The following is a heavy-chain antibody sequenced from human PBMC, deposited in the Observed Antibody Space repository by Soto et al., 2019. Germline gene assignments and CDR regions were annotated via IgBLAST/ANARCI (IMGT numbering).Heavy chain of an antibody. D-gene: IGHD3-22*01. CDR3: ARDSSGSGGVFDI. J-gene: IGHJ3*02. CDR2: ISSSSYI. Sequence: PGGSLRLSCAASGFTFSSYSMNWVRQAPGKGLEWVSSISSSSYIYYADSVKGRFTISRDNAKNSLYLQMNSLRAEDTAVYYCARDSSGSGGVFDIWGQGTMVTVSS. V-gene: IGHV3-21*01. CDR1: GFTFSSYS.